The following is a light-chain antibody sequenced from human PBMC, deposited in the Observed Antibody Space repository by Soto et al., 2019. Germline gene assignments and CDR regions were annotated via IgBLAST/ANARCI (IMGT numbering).Light chain of an antibody. CDR1: RTIAGY. CDR2: AAS. CDR3: QQTYSTPGT. J-gene: IGKJ1*01. Sequence: DIQMTQSPSTLSASVGDRVTITCRASRTIAGYVNWYQQRPGEAPNLLIYAASSLQSGVPSRFRGSGSGTDFTLTTNSLQPEDFATFYCQQTYSTPGTFGQGTKVDIK. V-gene: IGKV1-39*01.